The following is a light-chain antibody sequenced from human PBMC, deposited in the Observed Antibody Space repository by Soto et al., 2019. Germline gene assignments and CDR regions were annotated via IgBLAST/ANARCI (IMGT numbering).Light chain of an antibody. CDR1: QSVSSSY. V-gene: IGKV3-20*01. Sequence: EIVLTQSPGTLALSPGEIATLSCRASQSVSSSYLAWYQQKPGQAPRLLIYDAPRRATGIPDKFSGSGSGTDFTLTISRHKPEDFAVYYCHQYDSSALTFGGGTNVEIK. CDR2: DAP. CDR3: HQYDSSALT. J-gene: IGKJ4*01.